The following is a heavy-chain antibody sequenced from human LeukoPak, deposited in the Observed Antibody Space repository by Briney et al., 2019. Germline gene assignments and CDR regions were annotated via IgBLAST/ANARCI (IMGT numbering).Heavy chain of an antibody. D-gene: IGHD6-13*01. Sequence: GGSLRLSCAASGFTVSSNYMSWVRQAPGKGLEWVSAISGSGGSTYYADSVKGRFTISRDNSKNTLYLQMNSLRAEDTAVYYCANQVIAAAGTFDYWGQGTLVTVSS. J-gene: IGHJ4*02. CDR2: ISGSGGST. CDR3: ANQVIAAAGTFDY. V-gene: IGHV3-23*01. CDR1: GFTVSSNY.